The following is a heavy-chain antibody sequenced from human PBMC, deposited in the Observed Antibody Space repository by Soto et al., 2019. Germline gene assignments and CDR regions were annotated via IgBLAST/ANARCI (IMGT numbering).Heavy chain of an antibody. Sequence: GGSLRLSCAASGFTFSSYGMHWVRQAPGKGLEWVADIWHDGSKKYYVDSVKGRFTISRDDSKNTLYLQMNSLRVEDAAVYYCARDLSYGSNWFDPWGQGTLVTVSS. CDR3: ARDLSYGSNWFDP. D-gene: IGHD3-16*01. V-gene: IGHV3-33*01. J-gene: IGHJ5*02. CDR2: IWHDGSKK. CDR1: GFTFSSYG.